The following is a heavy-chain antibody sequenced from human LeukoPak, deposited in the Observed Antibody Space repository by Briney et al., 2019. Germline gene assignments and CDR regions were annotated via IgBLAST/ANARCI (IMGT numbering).Heavy chain of an antibody. CDR2: INHSGST. Sequence: SETLSLTCAVYGGSFSGYYWSWIRQPPGKGLEWIGEINHSGSTNYNPYLKSRVTISVDTSKNQFSLKLSSVTAADTAVYYCARVTGSCSSTSCYESGALDIWGQGTMVTVSS. CDR3: ARVTGSCSSTSCYESGALDI. CDR1: GGSFSGYY. V-gene: IGHV4-34*01. J-gene: IGHJ3*02. D-gene: IGHD2-2*01.